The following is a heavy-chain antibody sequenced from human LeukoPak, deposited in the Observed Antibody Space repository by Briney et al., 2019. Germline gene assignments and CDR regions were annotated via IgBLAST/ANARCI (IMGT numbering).Heavy chain of an antibody. CDR1: GFTFSSNG. J-gene: IGHJ6*03. Sequence: GGTLRLSCAASGFTFSSNGMSWVRQAQGKGLEWVSAISGSGGSTYYADSVKGRFTISRDNSKNTLYLQMNSLRAEDTAVYYCAKRVGVRRYYYYYMDVWGKGTTVTISS. V-gene: IGHV3-23*01. D-gene: IGHD2-8*01. CDR3: AKRVGVRRYYYYYMDV. CDR2: ISGSGGST.